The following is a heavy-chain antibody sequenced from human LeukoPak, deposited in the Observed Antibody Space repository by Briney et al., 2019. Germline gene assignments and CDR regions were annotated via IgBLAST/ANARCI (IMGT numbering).Heavy chain of an antibody. Sequence: GGSLRLSCAASGFTFDDYAMHWVRQAPGKSLEWVSGISWYSGSIGYADSVKGRFTISRDNAKNSLYLQMNSLRAEDMALYYCAKGQRTYNWNSVWFDPWGQGTLVTVSS. V-gene: IGHV3-9*03. D-gene: IGHD1-7*01. CDR3: AKGQRTYNWNSVWFDP. J-gene: IGHJ5*02. CDR1: GFTFDDYA. CDR2: ISWYSGSI.